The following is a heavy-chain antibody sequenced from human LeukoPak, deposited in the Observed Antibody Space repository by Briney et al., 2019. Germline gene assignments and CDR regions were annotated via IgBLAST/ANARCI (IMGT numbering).Heavy chain of an antibody. V-gene: IGHV3-23*01. D-gene: IGHD3-22*01. CDR2: ISGSGGST. Sequence: PGGSLRLSCAASGFTFSSYAMSWVRQAPGKGLEWVSAISGSGGSTYYADSVKGRFTIFRDNSKNTLYLQMNSLRAEDTAVYYCAKRPGITMIVVVITPFDYWGQGTLVTVSS. CDR3: AKRPGITMIVVVITPFDY. CDR1: GFTFSSYA. J-gene: IGHJ4*02.